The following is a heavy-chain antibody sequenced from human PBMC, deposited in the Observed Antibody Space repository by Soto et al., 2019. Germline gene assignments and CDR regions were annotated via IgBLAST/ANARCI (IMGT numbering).Heavy chain of an antibody. CDR2: VYYTGGS. D-gene: IGHD6-19*01. J-gene: IGHJ4*02. CDR3: ARDYRSGYDN. V-gene: IGHV4-30-4*01. Sequence: SETLSLTCTLSGRSSSSGDYYWSWIRQPPGKGLEWIAYVYYTGGSYYNPSLKSRATISVDTSKNQFSLKVSSVTATDIAVYYCARDYRSGYDNWGQGILVTVSS. CDR1: GRSSSSGDYY.